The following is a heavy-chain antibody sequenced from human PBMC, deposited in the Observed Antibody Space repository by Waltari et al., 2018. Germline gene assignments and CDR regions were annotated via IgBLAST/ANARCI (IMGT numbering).Heavy chain of an antibody. CDR2: FDPEDGET. CDR3: ATSSGWYSNFDY. V-gene: IGHV1-24*01. D-gene: IGHD6-19*01. CDR1: GYTLTELS. J-gene: IGHJ4*02. Sequence: QVQLVQSGAEVKKPGASVKVSCKVSGYTLTELSMHWVRQAPGKGLAWMGGFDPEDGETTYAQKCQGRVTMTEDTSTDTAYMELSSLRSEDTAVYYCATSSGWYSNFDYWGQGTLVTVSS.